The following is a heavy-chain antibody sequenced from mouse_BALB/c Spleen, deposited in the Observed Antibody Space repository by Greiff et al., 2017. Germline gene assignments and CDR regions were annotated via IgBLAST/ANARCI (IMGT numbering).Heavy chain of an antibody. V-gene: IGHV5-15*02. J-gene: IGHJ3*01. D-gene: IGHD2-10*02. CDR3: ARRGNLVWYPLDY. Sequence: EVHLVESGGGLVQPGGSRKLSCAASGFTFSDYGMAWVRQAPGKGPEWVAFISNLAYSIYYADTVTGRFTISRENAKNTLYLEMSSLRSEDTAMYYCARRGNLVWYPLDYWGQGTLVTVSA. CDR1: GFTFSDYG. CDR2: ISNLAYSI.